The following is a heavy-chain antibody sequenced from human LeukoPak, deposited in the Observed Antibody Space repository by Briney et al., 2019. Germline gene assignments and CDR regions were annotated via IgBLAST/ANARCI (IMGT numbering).Heavy chain of an antibody. Sequence: SETLSLTCTVSGYSISSGYYWGWIRQPPGKGLEWIGSIYHSGSTYYNPSLKSPVTISVDTSENQFSLKLSSVTAADTAVYYCARERSGYSLFDYWGQGTLVTVSS. D-gene: IGHD3-22*01. CDR2: IYHSGST. V-gene: IGHV4-38-2*02. CDR3: ARERSGYSLFDY. J-gene: IGHJ4*02. CDR1: GYSISSGYY.